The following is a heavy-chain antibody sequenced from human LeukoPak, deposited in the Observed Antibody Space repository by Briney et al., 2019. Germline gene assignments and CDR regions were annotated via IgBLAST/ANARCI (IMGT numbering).Heavy chain of an antibody. D-gene: IGHD3-10*01. CDR1: GGSISSYY. CDR2: IYYSGST. CDR3: ARDDHYGSGSYSPSWFDP. V-gene: IGHV4-39*07. J-gene: IGHJ5*02. Sequence: SETLSLTCTVSGGSISSYYWSWIRQPPGKGLEWIGSIYYSGSTYYNPSLKSRVTISVDTSKNQFSLKLSSVTAADTAVYYCARDDHYGSGSYSPSWFDPWGQGTLVTVSS.